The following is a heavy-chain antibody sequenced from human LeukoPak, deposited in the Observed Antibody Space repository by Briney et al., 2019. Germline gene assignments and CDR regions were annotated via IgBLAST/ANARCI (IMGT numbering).Heavy chain of an antibody. CDR3: ATARSDADWFDP. D-gene: IGHD3-10*01. V-gene: IGHV1-24*01. Sequence: ASVKVSCKVSGYTLTELSMHWVRQAPGKGLEWMGGFDPEDGETIYAQKFQGRVTMTEDTSTDTAYMELSSLRSEDTAVYYCATARSDADWFDPWGQGTLVTVSS. J-gene: IGHJ5*02. CDR1: GYTLTELS. CDR2: FDPEDGET.